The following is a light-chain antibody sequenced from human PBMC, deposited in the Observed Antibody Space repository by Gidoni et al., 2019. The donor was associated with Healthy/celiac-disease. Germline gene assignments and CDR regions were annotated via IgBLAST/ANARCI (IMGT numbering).Light chain of an antibody. CDR1: QRISSY. V-gene: IGKV1-39*01. CDR2: AAS. J-gene: IGKJ1*01. CDR3: QQRYSTPRT. Sequence: DIKMTQSPSSLSASVGDRVTITCRASQRISSYLNWYQQKPGKAPTLLIYAASSLQSGVPSRFSGSGSGTDCTLTISSLQPEDFATYYCQQRYSTPRTFGQGTKVEIK.